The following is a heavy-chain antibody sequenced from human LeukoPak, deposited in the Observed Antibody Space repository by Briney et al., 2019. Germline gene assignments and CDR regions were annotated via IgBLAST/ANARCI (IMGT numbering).Heavy chain of an antibody. D-gene: IGHD3-10*01. J-gene: IGHJ5*02. V-gene: IGHV3-9*01. CDR2: ISWNSGSI. CDR3: ATENLYYYGSGPRGCFDP. CDR1: GFTFDDYA. Sequence: GRSLRLSCAASGFTFDDYAMHWVRQAPGKGLEWVSGISWNSGSIGYADSLKGRFTISRDNAKTSLYLHMNSLRAEDTALYYCATENLYYYGSGPRGCFDPWGQGTLVTVSS.